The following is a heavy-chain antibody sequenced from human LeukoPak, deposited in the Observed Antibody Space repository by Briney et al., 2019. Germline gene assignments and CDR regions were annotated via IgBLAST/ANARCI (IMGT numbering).Heavy chain of an antibody. V-gene: IGHV3-23*01. CDR2: ISGSGGST. CDR1: GVTFSSYA. J-gene: IGHJ5*02. D-gene: IGHD2-2*01. CDR3: AKAHEYLRFAGFDP. Sequence: AGGSLRLSCAASGVTFSSYAMSWVRQAPGKGLEWVSAISGSGGSTYYADSVKGRFTISRDNTKNTLYLQMNSLRAEDTAVYYCAKAHEYLRFAGFDPWGQGTLVTVSS.